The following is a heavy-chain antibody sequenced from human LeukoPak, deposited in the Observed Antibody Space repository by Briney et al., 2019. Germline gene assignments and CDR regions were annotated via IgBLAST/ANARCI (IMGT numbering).Heavy chain of an antibody. V-gene: IGHV3-48*03. D-gene: IGHD6-19*01. CDR2: ISSSGSTI. Sequence: GGSLRLSCAASGFTFSSYEMNWVRQAPGKGLEWVSYISSSGSTIYYADSVKGQFTISRDNAKNSLYLQMNSLRAEDTAVYYCARDRDVVAVAGPGFFDYWGQGTLVTVSS. CDR1: GFTFSSYE. CDR3: ARDRDVVAVAGPGFFDY. J-gene: IGHJ4*02.